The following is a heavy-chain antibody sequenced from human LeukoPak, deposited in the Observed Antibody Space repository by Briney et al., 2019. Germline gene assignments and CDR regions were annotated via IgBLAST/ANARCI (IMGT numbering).Heavy chain of an antibody. D-gene: IGHD2-15*01. CDR1: GFTFSSYG. CDR3: ARCGGSCYKTYYYYGMDV. J-gene: IGHJ6*02. CDR2: IWYDGSNK. Sequence: GRSLRLSCAASGFTFSSYGMHWVRQAPGEGLEWVAVIWYDGSNKYYADSVKGRFTISRDNSKNTLYLQMNSLRAEDTAVYYCARCGGSCYKTYYYYGMDVWGQGTTVTVSS. V-gene: IGHV3-33*01.